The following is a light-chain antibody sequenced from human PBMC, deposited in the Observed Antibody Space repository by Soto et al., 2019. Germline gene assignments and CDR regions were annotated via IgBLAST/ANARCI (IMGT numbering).Light chain of an antibody. CDR3: QQYGRSLT. CDR2: GAS. Sequence: EMVLTPSPGTLSLSPGEGAILSCRASHIINNNYLAWYQQKPGQAPGLLTYGASSRATGIPDRFSGGGSGTDFALTFNTLEPEDLALDYCQQYGRSLTFGQGTRLAIK. CDR1: HIINNNY. V-gene: IGKV3-20*01. J-gene: IGKJ5*01.